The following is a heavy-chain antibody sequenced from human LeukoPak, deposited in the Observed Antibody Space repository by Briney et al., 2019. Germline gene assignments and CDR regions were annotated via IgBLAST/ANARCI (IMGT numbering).Heavy chain of an antibody. CDR3: GRELGTIDY. J-gene: IGHJ4*02. CDR2: IFYSGST. V-gene: IGHV4-39*07. D-gene: IGHD7-27*01. CDR1: SGSISTSNYY. Sequence: SETLSLTCTVSSGSISTSNYYWGWVRQPPGKALEWIGNIFYSGSTYYSPSLKSRVTISLDTSRNQFSLKLNSVTAADTAVYYCGRELGTIDYWGQGTLVTVSS.